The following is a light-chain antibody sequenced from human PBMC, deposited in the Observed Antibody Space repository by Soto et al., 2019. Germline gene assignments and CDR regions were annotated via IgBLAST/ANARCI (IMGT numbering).Light chain of an antibody. CDR1: SSDVGGYNY. CDR2: EVS. V-gene: IGLV2-14*01. J-gene: IGLJ2*01. Sequence: QSALTQPASVSGSPGQSITISCTGTSSDVGGYNYVSWYQQHPGKAPKLMIYEVSNRPSGVSNRFSGSKSANTASLTISGLQADDEAEYYCTSYTSSSTLVFGGGTKLTVL. CDR3: TSYTSSSTLV.